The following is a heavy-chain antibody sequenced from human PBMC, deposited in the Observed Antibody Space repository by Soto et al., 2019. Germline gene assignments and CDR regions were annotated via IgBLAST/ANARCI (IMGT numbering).Heavy chain of an antibody. CDR3: AKDRDCSSTSCYAPNWFDP. CDR2: ISGSGGST. Sequence: GGSLRLSCAASGFTFSSYAMSWVRQAPGKGLEWVSAISGSGGSTYYADSVKGRFTISRDNSKNTLYLQMNSLRAENTAVYYCAKDRDCSSTSCYAPNWFDPWGQGTLVTVSS. J-gene: IGHJ5*02. V-gene: IGHV3-23*01. CDR1: GFTFSSYA. D-gene: IGHD2-2*01.